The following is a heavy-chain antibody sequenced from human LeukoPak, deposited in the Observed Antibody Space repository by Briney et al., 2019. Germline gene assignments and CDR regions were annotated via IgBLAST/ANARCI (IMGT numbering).Heavy chain of an antibody. CDR2: IIPIFGTA. CDR3: ARDRHDTAILRAFDI. CDR1: GGTFSSYA. V-gene: IGHV1-69*05. D-gene: IGHD5-18*01. Sequence: ASVKVSCKASGGTFSSYAISWVRQAPGQGLEWMGGIIPIFGTANYAQKFQGRVTITTDESTSTAYMELSSLRSEDTAVYYCARDRHDTAILRAFDIWGQGTRVTVSS. J-gene: IGHJ3*02.